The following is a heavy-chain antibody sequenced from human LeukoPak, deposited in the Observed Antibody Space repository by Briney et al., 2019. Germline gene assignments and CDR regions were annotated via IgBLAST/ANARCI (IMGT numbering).Heavy chain of an antibody. J-gene: IGHJ5*02. CDR1: GGSISTYY. CDR2: ISASGGT. D-gene: IGHD6-19*01. Sequence: PSETLSLSCTVSGGSISTYYWSWIRQSPGKGLEWIADISASGGTNYNPSLESRVTVSIDSSKNQFSLKLSSVTAADTAVFYCARSPHNSAWYENWFDPWGQGTLVTVSS. CDR3: ARSPHNSAWYENWFDP. V-gene: IGHV4-4*08.